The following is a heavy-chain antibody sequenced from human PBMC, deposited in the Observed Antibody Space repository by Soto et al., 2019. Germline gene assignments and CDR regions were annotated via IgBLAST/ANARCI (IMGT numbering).Heavy chain of an antibody. J-gene: IGHJ6*02. V-gene: IGHV1-69*13. CDR2: IIPIFGTA. Sequence: SVKVSCKASGGTFSSYAISWVRQAPGQGLEWMGGIIPIFGTANYAQKFQGRVTITADESTSTAYMELSSLRSEDTAVYYCARDKPVTYYGSGSPPTSYGMDVWGQGTTVTSP. CDR1: GGTFSSYA. CDR3: ARDKPVTYYGSGSPPTSYGMDV. D-gene: IGHD3-10*01.